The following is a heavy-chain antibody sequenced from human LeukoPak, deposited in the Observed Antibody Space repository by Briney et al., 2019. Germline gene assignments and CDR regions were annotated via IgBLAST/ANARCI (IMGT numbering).Heavy chain of an antibody. J-gene: IGHJ4*02. Sequence: PSQTLSLTCAVSGVSITSGAYYWSWIRQHPGKGLQWIGHIDYSGSTYYNPSHKSRVTISIDTSKNQFSLKLGSVTAADTAVYYCARILGYCRSTSCHHFDYWGQGTLVTVSS. CDR2: IDYSGST. D-gene: IGHD2-2*01. CDR3: ARILGYCRSTSCHHFDY. V-gene: IGHV4-31*11. CDR1: GVSITSGAYY.